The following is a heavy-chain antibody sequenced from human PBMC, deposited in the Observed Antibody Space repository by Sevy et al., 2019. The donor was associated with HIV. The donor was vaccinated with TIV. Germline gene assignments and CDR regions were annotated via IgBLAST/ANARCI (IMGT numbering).Heavy chain of an antibody. D-gene: IGHD6-13*01. Sequence: GGSLRLSCVASGFTFSSYEMNWVRQAPGKGLEWVSYISLTGSNIYYADSVKGRFTISRDNAKNSLYLQMNSLRAEDTAVYYCARGSSSWWAEDYWGQGTLVTVSS. J-gene: IGHJ4*02. CDR1: GFTFSSYE. CDR3: ARGSSSWWAEDY. V-gene: IGHV3-48*03. CDR2: ISLTGSNI.